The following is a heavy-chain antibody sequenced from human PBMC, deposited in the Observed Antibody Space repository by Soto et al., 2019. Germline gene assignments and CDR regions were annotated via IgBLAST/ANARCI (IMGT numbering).Heavy chain of an antibody. Sequence: WETLSLTCAVSGDSISSSKWWTWVRQTPEKGLEWIGEIYHDGSTYSNPSLKSRVTMSVDMPRNQFLLKVTSVTAADTAVYYCARHNYYSNHYYYGMDVWGQGTTVTVSS. CDR1: GDSISSSKW. V-gene: IGHV4-4*02. D-gene: IGHD4-4*01. CDR2: IYHDGST. CDR3: ARHNYYSNHYYYGMDV. J-gene: IGHJ6*02.